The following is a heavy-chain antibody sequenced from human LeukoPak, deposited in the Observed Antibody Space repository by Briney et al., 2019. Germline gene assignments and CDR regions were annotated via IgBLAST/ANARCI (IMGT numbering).Heavy chain of an antibody. V-gene: IGHV4-59*01. CDR3: ARERGNSYGYDY. J-gene: IGHJ4*02. D-gene: IGHD5-18*01. CDR1: GGSISSYY. CDR2: IYHSGST. Sequence: SETLSLTCTVSGGSISSYYWSWIRQPPGKGLEWIGYIYHSGSTNYNPSLKSRVTISVDTSMNQFSLKLSSVTAADTAVYYCARERGNSYGYDYWGQGTLVTVSS.